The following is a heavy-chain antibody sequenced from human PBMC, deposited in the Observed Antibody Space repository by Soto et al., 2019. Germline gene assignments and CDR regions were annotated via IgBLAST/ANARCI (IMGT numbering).Heavy chain of an antibody. CDR3: ATINYYGAGSFWCER. CDR2: IYHSGST. J-gene: IGHJ5*02. Sequence: SETLSLTCAVSGDSISSSSWWSWVRPPPGKGLEWIGEIYHSGSTNYSPSLKSRVTISVDKSKNQFSLNLSSVTAADTAVYYCATINYYGAGSFWCERWGKGNLVIVSS. CDR1: GDSISSSSW. V-gene: IGHV4-4*02. D-gene: IGHD3-10*01.